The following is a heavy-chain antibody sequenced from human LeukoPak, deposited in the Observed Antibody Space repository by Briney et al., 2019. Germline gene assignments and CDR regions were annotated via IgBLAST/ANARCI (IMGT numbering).Heavy chain of an antibody. J-gene: IGHJ5*02. CDR3: ARSTSSSLSWFDP. CDR1: GYSFTSYW. Sequence: GESLKSSCNGAGYSFTSYWIGWVRQMPGEGLEWMGIIYPGDSDTRYSPSFQGQVTISADKSISTAYLQWSSLKASDTAMYYCARSTSSSLSWFDPWGQGTLVTVSS. D-gene: IGHD6-6*01. V-gene: IGHV5-51*01. CDR2: IYPGDSDT.